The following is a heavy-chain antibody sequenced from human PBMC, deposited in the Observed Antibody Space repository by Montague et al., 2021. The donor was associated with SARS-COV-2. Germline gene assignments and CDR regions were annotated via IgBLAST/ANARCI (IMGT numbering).Heavy chain of an antibody. D-gene: IGHD2-2*01. CDR3: ARGSSLSQGDSYYYYYLDV. J-gene: IGHJ6*03. CDR2: INHSGTT. CDR1: GGSFSGYY. Sequence: SETLSLTCAVYGGSFSGYYWTWIRQSPGKGLEWIAEINHSGTTNYNFNPSLKSRVTISVDTSKNQLSLKLSAVTAADTAVYYCARGSSLSQGDSYYYYYLDVWGKGTTVTVSS. V-gene: IGHV4-34*01.